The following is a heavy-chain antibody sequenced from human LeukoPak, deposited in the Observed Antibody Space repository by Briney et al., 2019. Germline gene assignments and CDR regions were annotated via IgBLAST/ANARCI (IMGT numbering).Heavy chain of an antibody. V-gene: IGHV1-3*01. CDR1: GYTFTTYA. CDR3: ARAPQYYYDSSGYPFLFDY. Sequence: ASVKVSCKASGYTFTTYAMHWVRQAPGQRLEWMGWINAGNGNTKYSQKFQARVTITRDTSASTAYMELSSLRSEDTAVYYCARAPQYYYDSSGYPFLFDYWGQGTLVTVSS. J-gene: IGHJ4*02. CDR2: INAGNGNT. D-gene: IGHD3-22*01.